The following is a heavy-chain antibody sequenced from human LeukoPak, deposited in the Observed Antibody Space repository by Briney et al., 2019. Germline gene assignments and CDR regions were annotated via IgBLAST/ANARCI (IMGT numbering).Heavy chain of an antibody. D-gene: IGHD5-24*01. CDR1: GGTFSSYA. CDR3: ARGGEMATIYFDY. J-gene: IGHJ4*02. V-gene: IGHV1-69*04. CDR2: IIPIVGIA. Sequence: GASVTLSCKASGGTFSSYAISWVRQAHGPGIEWMGTIIPIVGIANYAQKFQGRVTITADKCTSTAYMELSRLRSEDTAVYYCARGGEMATIYFDYWGQGTLVTDSS.